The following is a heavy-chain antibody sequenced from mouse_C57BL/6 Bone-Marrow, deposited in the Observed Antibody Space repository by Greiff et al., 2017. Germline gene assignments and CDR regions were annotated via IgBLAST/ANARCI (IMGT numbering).Heavy chain of an antibody. D-gene: IGHD1-1*01. CDR3: TIEYYGSSPFAY. J-gene: IGHJ3*01. Sequence: EVQLQESGAELVRPGASVKLSCTASGFNIQDYYMHWVKQRPEQGLEWIGRIEPEDGDTEYAPKFQGKATMTADTSSNTAYLQLSSLTSEDTAVYYCTIEYYGSSPFAYWGQGTLVTVSA. CDR2: IEPEDGDT. CDR1: GFNIQDYY. V-gene: IGHV14-1*01.